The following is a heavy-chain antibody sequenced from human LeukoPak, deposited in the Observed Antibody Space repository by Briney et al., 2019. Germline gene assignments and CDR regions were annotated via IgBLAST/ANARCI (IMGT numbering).Heavy chain of an antibody. CDR3: ASESIVLKVYADGKAFDV. Sequence: ASVRVSFKVSGYSLSELPMHWVRQTPGKGLEWMGGFDPEDGERIYAQKFQGRITMTEDTSTDTAHMELKRLRSEDTAVYYCASESIVLKVYADGKAFDVWGQGTMVTVSS. CDR1: GYSLSELP. J-gene: IGHJ3*01. V-gene: IGHV1-24*01. D-gene: IGHD2-8*01. CDR2: FDPEDGER.